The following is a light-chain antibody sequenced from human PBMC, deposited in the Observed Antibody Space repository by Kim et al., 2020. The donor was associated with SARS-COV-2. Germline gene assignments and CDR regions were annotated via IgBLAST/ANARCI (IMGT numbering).Light chain of an antibody. CDR3: QVWDSSADHPV. V-gene: IGLV3-21*04. CDR2: FDR. CDR1: NLASKT. J-gene: IGLJ2*01. Sequence: APGQTARFTCEGNNLASKTVHWYQQRPGQLPVLVIYFDRDRPSGIPERFSGSNSGNTATLTISRVEAGDEAFYHCQVWDSSADHPVFGGGTQLTVL.